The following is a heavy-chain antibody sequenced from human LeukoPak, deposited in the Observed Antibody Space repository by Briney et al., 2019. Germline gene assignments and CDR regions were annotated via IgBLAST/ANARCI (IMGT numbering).Heavy chain of an antibody. CDR2: IRSDE. CDR3: ARESRGYDILTGKYHRGYYSYYMDV. V-gene: IGHV3-30*02. J-gene: IGHJ6*03. D-gene: IGHD3-9*01. Sequence: GGSLRLSCAASGFTFSSYGMHWVRQAPGKGLEWVAFIRSDEYYADSVKGRFTISRDNAKNSLYLQMNSLRAEDTAVYYCARESRGYDILTGKYHRGYYSYYMDVWGKGTTVTVSS. CDR1: GFTFSSYG.